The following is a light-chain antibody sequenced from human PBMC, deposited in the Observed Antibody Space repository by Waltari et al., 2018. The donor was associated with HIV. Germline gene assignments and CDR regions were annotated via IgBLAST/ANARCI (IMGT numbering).Light chain of an antibody. Sequence: QSALTQPPSASGSPGQSVTISCTGTNFDLGGFNYVSWYQKHPDKAPRLIIFEVKKSPSGFPDRFSGSISGNTASLTVSGLQAEDEADYFCSSYRGDSRVLFGGGTKLTVL. V-gene: IGLV2-8*01. J-gene: IGLJ2*01. CDR1: NFDLGGFNY. CDR3: SSYRGDSRVL. CDR2: EVK.